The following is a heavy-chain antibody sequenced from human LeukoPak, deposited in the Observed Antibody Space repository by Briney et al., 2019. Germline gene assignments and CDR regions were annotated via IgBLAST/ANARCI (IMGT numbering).Heavy chain of an antibody. CDR1: GYTFTSYD. J-gene: IGHJ4*02. Sequence: ASVKVSCKASGYTFTSYDINWVRQATGQGLEWMGWMNPNSGNTGYAQKFQGRVTMTRDTSISTAYMELSRLRSDDTAVYYCARVVRRNYLDYWGQGTLVTVSS. V-gene: IGHV1-8*01. D-gene: IGHD1-14*01. CDR2: MNPNSGNT. CDR3: ARVVRRNYLDY.